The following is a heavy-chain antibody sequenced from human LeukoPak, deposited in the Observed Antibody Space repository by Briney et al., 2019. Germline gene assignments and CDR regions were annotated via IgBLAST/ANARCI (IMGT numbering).Heavy chain of an antibody. J-gene: IGHJ4*02. V-gene: IGHV3-21*01. Sequence: PGGSLRLSCAASGFTFSSYSMNWVRQAPGKGLEWVSSISSSSSYIYYADSVKGRFTISRDNAKNSLYLQMNSLRAEDTAVYYCARDHYGSGTSSAFDYWGQGTLVTVSS. CDR2: ISSSSSYI. CDR1: GFTFSSYS. D-gene: IGHD2-15*01. CDR3: ARDHYGSGTSSAFDY.